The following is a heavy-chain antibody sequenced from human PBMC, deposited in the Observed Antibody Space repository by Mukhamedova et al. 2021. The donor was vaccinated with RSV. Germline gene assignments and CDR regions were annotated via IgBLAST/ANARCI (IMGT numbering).Heavy chain of an antibody. V-gene: IGHV3-23*01. CDR3: AKARGRSNWYFDL. Sequence: GSGGSTYYADSVKGRFTISRDNSKNTLYLQMNSLRAEDTAVYYCAKARGRSNWYFDLWGHGTLVTVSS. J-gene: IGHJ2*01. CDR2: GSGGST. D-gene: IGHD3-10*01.